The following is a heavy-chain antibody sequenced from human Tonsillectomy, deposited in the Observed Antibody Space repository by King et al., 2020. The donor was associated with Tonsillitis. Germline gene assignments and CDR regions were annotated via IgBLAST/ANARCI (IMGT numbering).Heavy chain of an antibody. V-gene: IGHV1-18*04. J-gene: IGHJ4*02. CDR3: ARTPNDINLYYFDH. D-gene: IGHD3-9*01. CDR2: ISPYNGST. CDR1: GYTFTSYG. Sequence: QLVQSGAEVKKPGASVKVSCKASGYTFTSYGISWVRQAPGQGLEWMAWISPYNGSTNYPQKVQGRVTVTTDTSTSTDYMDLRSLRSDDTAVYYCARTPNDINLYYFDHWGQGTLVTVSS.